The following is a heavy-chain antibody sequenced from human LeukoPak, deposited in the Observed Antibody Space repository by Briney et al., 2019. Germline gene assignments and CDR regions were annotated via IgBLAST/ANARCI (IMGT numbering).Heavy chain of an antibody. V-gene: IGHV1-2*02. D-gene: IGHD6-13*01. Sequence: GASVKVSCKASGYTFTGYYMHWVRQAPGQGLEWMGWINPNSGGTNYAQKFQGRVTMTRDTSISTAYMELSRLRSDDTAVYYCASAQQLVNYYYYYMDVWGKGTTVTVSS. CDR1: GYTFTGYY. CDR3: ASAQQLVNYYYYYMDV. CDR2: INPNSGGT. J-gene: IGHJ6*03.